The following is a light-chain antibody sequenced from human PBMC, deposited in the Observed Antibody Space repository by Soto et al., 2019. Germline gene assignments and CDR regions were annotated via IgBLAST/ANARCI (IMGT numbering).Light chain of an antibody. Sequence: EIVMTQSPATLSVSPGERATLSCRASQSVGGNLAWYQQKPGQAPRLLIYGTSTRATGIPGSFSGSGSGTEFTLSISSLQSEDFAVYYCQQYNKWPRTFGQGTKV. V-gene: IGKV3-15*01. CDR3: QQYNKWPRT. J-gene: IGKJ1*01. CDR2: GTS. CDR1: QSVGGN.